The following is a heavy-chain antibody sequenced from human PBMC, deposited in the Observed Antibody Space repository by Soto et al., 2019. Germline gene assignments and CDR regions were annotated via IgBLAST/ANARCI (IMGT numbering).Heavy chain of an antibody. CDR3: ARESEAFDI. V-gene: IGHV3-30-3*01. CDR1: GFTFRNYA. CDR2: ISYNGNNY. J-gene: IGHJ3*02. Sequence: GGSLGLSCAASGFTFRNYAMHWVRQAPGQGLEWVAVISYNGNNYYYADSVRGRFTVSRDNSQNMVFLQMNSLRLEDAALYYCARESEAFDIWGQGTMVTVSS.